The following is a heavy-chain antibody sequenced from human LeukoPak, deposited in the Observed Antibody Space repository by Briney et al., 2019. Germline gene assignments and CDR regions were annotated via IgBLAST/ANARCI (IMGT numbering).Heavy chain of an antibody. D-gene: IGHD5-12*01. CDR1: GGSISSGSYY. Sequence: SETLSLTCTVSGGSISSGSYYWSWIRQPAGKGLEWIGRIYTSGSTNYNPSLKSRVTISVDTSKNQFSLKLSSVTAADTAVYYCARDLTHYSRGYGHHYSGVNWGQGTLVTVSS. CDR3: ARDLTHYSRGYGHHYSGVN. CDR2: IYTSGST. J-gene: IGHJ4*02. V-gene: IGHV4-61*02.